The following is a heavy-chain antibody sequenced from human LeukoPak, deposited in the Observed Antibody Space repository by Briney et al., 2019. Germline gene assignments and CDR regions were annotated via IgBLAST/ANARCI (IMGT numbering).Heavy chain of an antibody. CDR2: IKGDGTST. V-gene: IGHV3-74*01. CDR1: GFTFSTHG. D-gene: IGHD2-15*01. CDR3: ARKTPRFGDYDY. J-gene: IGHJ4*02. Sequence: GGSLRLSCTVSGFTFSTHGMRWVRQAPGKGLVWVSHIKGDGTSTNYADSVKGRFTISRDNAKNTLFLQMNSLRAEDTAVYYCARKTPRFGDYDYWGQGTLVTVSS.